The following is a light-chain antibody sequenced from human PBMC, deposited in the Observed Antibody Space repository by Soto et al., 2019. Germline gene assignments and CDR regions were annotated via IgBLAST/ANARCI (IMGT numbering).Light chain of an antibody. CDR3: QQYRSSSPYT. J-gene: IGKJ2*01. Sequence: EIVLTQSPGTLSLSPGERATLSCRASQSVSSSYLAWYQQKPGQAPRLLIYGASSRATGIPDRFSGSGSGTEFTLTISRLEPEDLAVYYCQQYRSSSPYTFGQGTKLEIK. CDR2: GAS. CDR1: QSVSSSY. V-gene: IGKV3-20*01.